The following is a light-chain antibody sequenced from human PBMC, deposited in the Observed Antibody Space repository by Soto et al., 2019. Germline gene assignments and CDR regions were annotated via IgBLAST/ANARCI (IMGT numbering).Light chain of an antibody. CDR1: PDISNY. V-gene: IGKV1-33*01. Sequence: DIQMTQSPCSLSASVGDRVTLTCQASPDISNYLNWFQQKPGQAPKLLISDASNLETGVPSRFSGSGSETDFTFTISSLQPEDIATYYCQQYDNLPFTFGPGTKVDIK. CDR2: DAS. CDR3: QQYDNLPFT. J-gene: IGKJ3*01.